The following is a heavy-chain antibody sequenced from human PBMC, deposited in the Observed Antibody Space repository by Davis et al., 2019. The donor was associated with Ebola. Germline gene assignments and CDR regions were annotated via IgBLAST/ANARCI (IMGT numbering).Heavy chain of an antibody. CDR3: AKKPGGVVVAATPAFDY. V-gene: IGHV1-2*06. Sequence: AASVKVSCKASGYTFTSYDISWVRQAPGQGLEWMGRINPNSGGTNYAQKFQGRVTMTRDTSISTAYMELSRLRSDDTAVYYCAKKPGGVVVAATPAFDYWGQGTLVTVSS. D-gene: IGHD2-15*01. J-gene: IGHJ4*02. CDR1: GYTFTSYD. CDR2: INPNSGGT.